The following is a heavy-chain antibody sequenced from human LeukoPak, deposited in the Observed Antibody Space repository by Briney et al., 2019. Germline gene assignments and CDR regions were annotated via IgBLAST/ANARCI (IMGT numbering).Heavy chain of an antibody. V-gene: IGHV3-21*01. Sequence: PGGSLRLSCAASGFTFSSYAMMWVRQAPERGLEWVSSIDSTSSFIYYADSLKGRFTVSRDNAKNSLYLQMNSLRAEDTAVYYCARDFCDHWGQGTLVTVSS. J-gene: IGHJ5*02. CDR3: ARDFCDH. CDR2: IDSTSSFI. CDR1: GFTFSSYA. D-gene: IGHD3-3*01.